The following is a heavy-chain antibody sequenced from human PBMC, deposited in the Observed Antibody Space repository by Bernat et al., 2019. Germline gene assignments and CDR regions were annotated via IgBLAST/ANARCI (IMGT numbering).Heavy chain of an antibody. Sequence: QITLKESGPTLVKPTQTLTLTCTFSGFYLSTTVLGVVWIRQPPGKALEWLAGIYWADDKLYSPSLRSILTITKDTSKNQAVLTMNNMDPVDTATYYCAQKQVGRTWRCPNLEYWGQGTLVTVSS. CDR2: IYWADDK. CDR3: AQKQVGRTWRCPNLEY. D-gene: IGHD1-26*01. J-gene: IGHJ4*02. CDR1: GFYLSTTVLG. V-gene: IGHV2-5*02.